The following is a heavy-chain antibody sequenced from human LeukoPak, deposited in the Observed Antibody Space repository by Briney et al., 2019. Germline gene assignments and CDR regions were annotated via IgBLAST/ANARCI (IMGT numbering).Heavy chain of an antibody. CDR3: ARESTVTHSFDY. V-gene: IGHV3-64*02. J-gene: IGHJ4*02. CDR2: ISSNGGST. D-gene: IGHD4-17*01. CDR1: GLTFSSYA. Sequence: GGSLRLSCAASGLTFSSYAMHWVRQAPGKGLEYVSAISSNGGSTYYADSVKGRFTISRDNSKNTLYLQMGSLRAEDMAVYYCARESTVTHSFDYWGQGTLVTVSP.